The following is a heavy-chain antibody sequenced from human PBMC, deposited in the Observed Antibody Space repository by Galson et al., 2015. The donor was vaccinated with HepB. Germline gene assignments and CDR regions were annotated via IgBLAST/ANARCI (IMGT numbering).Heavy chain of an antibody. V-gene: IGHV1-18*01. CDR3: ARDWSIVVVPAAMWIDAFDI. CDR1: GYTFTSYG. CDR2: ISAYNGNT. Sequence: SVKVSCKASGYTFTSYGISWVRQAPGQGLEWMGWISAYNGNTNYAQKLQGRVTMTTDTSTSTAYMELRSLRSDDTAVYYCARDWSIVVVPAAMWIDAFDIWGQGTMVTVSS. J-gene: IGHJ3*02. D-gene: IGHD2-2*01.